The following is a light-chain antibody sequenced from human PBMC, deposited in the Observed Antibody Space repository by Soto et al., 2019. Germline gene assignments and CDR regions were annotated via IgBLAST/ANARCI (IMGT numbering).Light chain of an antibody. V-gene: IGKV3-11*01. CDR2: DAS. CDR1: QSVSSY. CDR3: QQRSNWPYT. J-gene: IGKJ2*01. Sequence: EIVLTQSPATLSLSPGERATLSCMASQSVSSYLAWYQQKPGKAPRLLIYDASNRATGIPARFSGSGSGTDFTLTISSLEPEDFAVYYCQQRSNWPYTFGQGTKLEIK.